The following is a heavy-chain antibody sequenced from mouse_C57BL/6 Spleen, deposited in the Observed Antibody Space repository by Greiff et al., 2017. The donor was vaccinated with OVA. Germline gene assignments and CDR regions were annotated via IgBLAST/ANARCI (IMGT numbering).Heavy chain of an antibody. CDR1: GYTFTTYP. CDR2: FHPYNDDT. D-gene: IGHD1-1*01. V-gene: IGHV1-47*01. Sequence: QVQLQQPGAELVKPGASVKMSCKASGYTFTTYPIEWMKQNHGKSLEWIGNFHPYNDDTKYNEKFKGKATLTVEKSSSTVYLELSRLTSDDSAFYYCARRGYGSSYWYFDVWGTGTTVTVSS. CDR3: ARRGYGSSYWYFDV. J-gene: IGHJ1*03.